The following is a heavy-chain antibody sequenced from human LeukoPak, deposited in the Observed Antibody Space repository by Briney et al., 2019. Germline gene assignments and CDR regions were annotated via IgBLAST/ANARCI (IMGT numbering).Heavy chain of an antibody. CDR3: AKRVGGSGSYYYYYYYMDV. D-gene: IGHD3-10*01. V-gene: IGHV3-30*02. J-gene: IGHJ6*03. CDR2: IRYDGSNK. Sequence: PGGSLRLSCAASGFTFTDAWMSWVRQAPGKGLEWVAFIRYDGSNKYYADSVKGRFTISRDNSKNTLYLQMNSLRAEDTAVYYCAKRVGGSGSYYYYYYYMDVWGKGTTVTVSS. CDR1: GFTFTDAW.